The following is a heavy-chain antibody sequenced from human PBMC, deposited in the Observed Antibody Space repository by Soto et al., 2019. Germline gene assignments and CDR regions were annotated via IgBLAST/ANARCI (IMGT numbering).Heavy chain of an antibody. CDR3: AREQSPYGMDV. V-gene: IGHV4-61*01. CDR2: IYYSGST. Sequence: SETLSVTCTVSGGSVSSGSYYWSWIRQPPGKGLEWIGYIYYSGSTNYNPSLKSRVTISVDTSKNQFSLKLSSVTAADTAVYYCAREQSPYGMDVWGQGTTVTVS. J-gene: IGHJ6*02. CDR1: GGSVSSGSYY.